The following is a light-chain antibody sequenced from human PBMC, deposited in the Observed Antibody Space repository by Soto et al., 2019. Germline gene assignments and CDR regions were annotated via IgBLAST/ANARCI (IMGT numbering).Light chain of an antibody. CDR2: DSN. Sequence: QTVLTQPPSVSAAPGQTVTISCSGRDSNVGYNHVSWYQQLPGTAPKLLIYDSNKRPSGIPDRFSGSKSGTSATLGIIGLQTGDEGDHYCGTWDTGLRAVVFGGGTKVTVL. V-gene: IGLV1-51*01. J-gene: IGLJ3*02. CDR3: GTWDTGLRAVV. CDR1: DSNVGYNH.